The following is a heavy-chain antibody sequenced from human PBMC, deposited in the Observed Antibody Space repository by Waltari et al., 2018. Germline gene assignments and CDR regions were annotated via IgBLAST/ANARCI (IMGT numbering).Heavy chain of an antibody. V-gene: IGHV4-39*01. J-gene: IGHJ3*02. CDR2: IDYSGGT. CDR3: ARRPYYDFWSGYWAAFDI. D-gene: IGHD3-3*01. CDR1: GGSISSSSYY. Sequence: QLQLQESGPGLVKPSETLSLTCTVSGGSISSSSYYWGWIRQPPGKGLEWIGSIDYSGGTYYNPSLKSRVTISVDTSKNQFSLKLSSVTAADTAVYYCARRPYYDFWSGYWAAFDIWGQGTMVTVSS.